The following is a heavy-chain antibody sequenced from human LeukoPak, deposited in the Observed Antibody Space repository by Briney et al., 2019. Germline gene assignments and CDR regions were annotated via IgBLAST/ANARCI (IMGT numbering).Heavy chain of an antibody. CDR2: INHSGST. D-gene: IGHD4-23*01. V-gene: IGHV4-34*01. Sequence: SETLSLTCAVYGGSFSGYYWSWIRQPPGKGLEWIGEINHSGSTNYNPSLKSRVTISVDTSKNQFSLKLSSVTAADTAVYYCARGRLRWRPLDNWFDPWGQGTLVTVSS. CDR3: ARGRLRWRPLDNWFDP. J-gene: IGHJ5*02. CDR1: GGSFSGYY.